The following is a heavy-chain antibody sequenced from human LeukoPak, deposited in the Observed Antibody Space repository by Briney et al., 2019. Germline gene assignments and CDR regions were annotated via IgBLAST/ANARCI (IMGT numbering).Heavy chain of an antibody. D-gene: IGHD4-17*01. CDR1: GGSFSGYY. J-gene: IGHJ5*02. CDR2: INHSGST. V-gene: IGHV4-34*01. Sequence: SETLSLTCAVYGGSFSGYYWSWIRQPPGKGLEWIGEINHSGSTNYNPSLKSRVTISVDTSKNQFSLKLSSVTAADTAVYYCARCYGDHRWFDPWGQGTLVTVSS. CDR3: ARCYGDHRWFDP.